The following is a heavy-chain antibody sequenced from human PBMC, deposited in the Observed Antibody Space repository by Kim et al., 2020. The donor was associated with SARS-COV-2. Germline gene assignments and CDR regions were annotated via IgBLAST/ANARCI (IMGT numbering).Heavy chain of an antibody. CDR3: ARHWDYSSGWYFDF. V-gene: IGHV4-39*01. D-gene: IGHD6-19*01. CDR1: GGSISSSSYY. J-gene: IGHJ4*01. CDR2: IYYSGST. Sequence: SETLSLTCTVSGGSISSSSYYWGWIRQPPGKGLEWNGSIYYSGSTYYNPSLKSRVTISVDTSKNQFSLKLSSVTAADTAAYYCARHWDYSSGWYFDFWG.